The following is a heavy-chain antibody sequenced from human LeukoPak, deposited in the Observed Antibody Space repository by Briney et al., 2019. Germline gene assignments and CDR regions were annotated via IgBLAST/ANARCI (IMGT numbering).Heavy chain of an antibody. D-gene: IGHD3-10*01. CDR3: ARELLWFGESPH. J-gene: IGHJ4*02. V-gene: IGHV3-48*03. CDR1: GFTFSSYE. CDR2: ISSSGSTI. Sequence: GGSLRLSCAASGFTFSSYEMNWVSQAPGKGLEWVSYISSSGSTIYYADSVKGRFTISRDNAKNSLYLQMNSLRAEDTAVYYCARELLWFGESPHWGQGTLVTVSS.